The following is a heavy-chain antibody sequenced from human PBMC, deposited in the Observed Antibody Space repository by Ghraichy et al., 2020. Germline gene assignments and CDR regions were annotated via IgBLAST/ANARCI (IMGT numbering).Heavy chain of an antibody. Sequence: GESLNISCAASGFTFNHYWMSWVRQAPGKGLEWVANLGQDGSEKYYVDSVRGRFTISRDNARNSLYLQMNSLTAEDTAVYYCARELFGFDHWGQGTLVTVSS. V-gene: IGHV3-7*01. CDR2: LGQDGSEK. J-gene: IGHJ4*02. CDR1: GFTFNHYW. D-gene: IGHD3-10*02. CDR3: ARELFGFDH.